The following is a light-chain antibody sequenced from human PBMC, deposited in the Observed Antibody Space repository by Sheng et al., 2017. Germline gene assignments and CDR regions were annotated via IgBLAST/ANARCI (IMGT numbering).Light chain of an antibody. CDR2: TAS. CDR3: QQFNSYPWT. CDR1: QSISSW. V-gene: IGKV1-5*03. Sequence: DIQMTQTPYTLSASVGDRVSITCRASQSISSWLAWYQQKPGKAPKLLIYTASSLQSGVPSRFSGSGSGAEFTLTISSLQPDDFATYYCQQFNSYPWTFGQGTKVEMK. J-gene: IGKJ1*01.